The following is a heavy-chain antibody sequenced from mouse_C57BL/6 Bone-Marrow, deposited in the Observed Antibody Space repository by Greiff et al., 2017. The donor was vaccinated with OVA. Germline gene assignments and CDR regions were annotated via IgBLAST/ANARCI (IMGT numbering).Heavy chain of an antibody. CDR3: ARPGYGSSYWYFDV. D-gene: IGHD1-1*01. CDR2: ISSGGSYT. Sequence: EVMLVESGGDLVKPGGPLKLSCAASGFTFSSYGMSWVRQTPDKRLEWVATISSGGSYTYYPDSVKGRFTISRDNAKNTLYLQMSSLKSEDTAMYYCARPGYGSSYWYFDVWGTGTTVTVSS. CDR1: GFTFSSYG. V-gene: IGHV5-6*01. J-gene: IGHJ1*03.